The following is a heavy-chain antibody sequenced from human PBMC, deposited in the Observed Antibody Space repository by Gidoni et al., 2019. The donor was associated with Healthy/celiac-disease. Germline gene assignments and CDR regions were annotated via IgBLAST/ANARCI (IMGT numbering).Heavy chain of an antibody. CDR2: IIPILGIA. D-gene: IGHD3-16*01. Sequence: QVQLVQSGAEVKKPGSSVKVSCKASGGTFSSYTISWVRQAPGQGLEWMGRIIPILGIANYAQKFQGRVTITADKSTSTAYMELSSLRSEDTAVYYCAREGGDGYNIDYWGQGTLVTVSS. V-gene: IGHV1-69*08. J-gene: IGHJ4*02. CDR3: AREGGDGYNIDY. CDR1: GGTFSSYT.